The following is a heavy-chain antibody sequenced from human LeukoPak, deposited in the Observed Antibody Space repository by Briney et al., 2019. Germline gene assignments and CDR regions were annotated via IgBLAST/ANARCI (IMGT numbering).Heavy chain of an antibody. J-gene: IGHJ4*02. CDR2: INPNSGGT. D-gene: IGHD3-22*01. CDR3: ARDLAGPYYDSSPPPGY. V-gene: IGHV1-2*06. Sequence: ASVKVSCKASGYTCTGYYMHWVRQAPGQGLEWMGRINPNSGGTNYAQKFQGRVTMTRDTSISTACMELSRLGSDDTAVYYCARDLAGPYYDSSPPPGYWGQGTLVTVSS. CDR1: GYTCTGYY.